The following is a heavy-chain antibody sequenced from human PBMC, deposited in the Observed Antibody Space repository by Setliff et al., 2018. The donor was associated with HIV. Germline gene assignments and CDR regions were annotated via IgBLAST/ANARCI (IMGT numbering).Heavy chain of an antibody. V-gene: IGHV4-39*07. D-gene: IGHD3-3*01. CDR1: GGSISSSSYS. J-gene: IGHJ4*02. CDR3: ARGGGFWSGQLDF. CDR2: IYYSGST. Sequence: SETLSLTCTVSGGSISSSSYSWGWIRQPPGKGLEWIGSIYYSGSTYYNPSLRSRVTIPVDTPRKQFSLILRSVTAADTAVYYCARGGGFWSGQLDFWAQGTLVTVSS.